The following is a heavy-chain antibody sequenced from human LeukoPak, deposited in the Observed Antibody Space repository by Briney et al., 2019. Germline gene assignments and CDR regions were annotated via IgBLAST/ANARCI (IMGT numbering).Heavy chain of an antibody. Sequence: HGESLKISCKGSGYSFTNYWIAWVRQTPGKGLEWMGIIYPGDSDTRYSPSFQGQVIISADKSFSTAYLQWSSLKASDTAIYYCARGMTSFDYWAQGTLVTVSS. CDR3: ARGMTSFDY. V-gene: IGHV5-51*01. J-gene: IGHJ4*02. D-gene: IGHD1-14*01. CDR2: IYPGDSDT. CDR1: GYSFTNYW.